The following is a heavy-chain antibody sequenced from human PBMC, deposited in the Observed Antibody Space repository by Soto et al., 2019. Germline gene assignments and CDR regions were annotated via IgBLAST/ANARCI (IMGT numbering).Heavy chain of an antibody. CDR1: GGSFSGYY. Sequence: SSETLSLTCAVYGGSFSGYYWSWIRQPPGKGLEWIGEINHSGSTNYNPSLKSRVTISVDTPKNQFSLKLSSVTAADTAVYYCARGQYCSSTSCYRSLTYYYYYYMDVWGKGTTVTVSS. CDR3: ARGQYCSSTSCYRSLTYYYYYYMDV. D-gene: IGHD2-2*01. CDR2: INHSGST. V-gene: IGHV4-34*01. J-gene: IGHJ6*03.